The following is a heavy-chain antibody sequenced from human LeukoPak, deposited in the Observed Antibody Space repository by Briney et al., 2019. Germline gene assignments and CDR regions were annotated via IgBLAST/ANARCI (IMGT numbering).Heavy chain of an antibody. Sequence: SETLSLTCTVSGYSINSGYFWGWVRQPPGKGPEWIGSIFHTADVYYNPSLRSRVTLSIDTSRNQVSLKLGSVTAADTAVYYCARVVLGGYSYAVTDWGQGTLVTVSS. CDR3: ARVVLGGYSYAVTD. D-gene: IGHD5-18*01. J-gene: IGHJ4*02. CDR1: GYSINSGYF. CDR2: IFHTADV. V-gene: IGHV4-38-2*02.